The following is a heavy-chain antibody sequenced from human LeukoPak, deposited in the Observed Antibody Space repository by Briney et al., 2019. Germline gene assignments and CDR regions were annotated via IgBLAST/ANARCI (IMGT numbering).Heavy chain of an antibody. V-gene: IGHV3-21*01. J-gene: IGHJ4*02. CDR1: GFTFSSYS. D-gene: IGHD2-15*01. CDR2: ISRSSSYI. Sequence: GGSLRLSCAASGFTFSSYSMNWVRQAPGKGLQWVSSISRSSSYIYYADSVKGRFTISRDNARNSLYLQMNSLRAEDTAVYYCARAPPGRDLLGGFDFWGQGIRVTVSS. CDR3: ARAPPGRDLLGGFDF.